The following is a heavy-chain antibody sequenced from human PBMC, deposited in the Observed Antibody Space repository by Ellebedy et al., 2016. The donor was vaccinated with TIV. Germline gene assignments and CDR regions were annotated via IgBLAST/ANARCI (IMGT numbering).Heavy chain of an antibody. V-gene: IGHV1-24*01. Sequence: ASVKVSCKVAGYPLAELSMHWARQAPGKGLESLGGFEPELDETIYAQKFQGRVTMTEDTSTETAHMELSSLTSEDTAVYYCASPVIRGVLMQSDAFDVWGQGTKVTVSS. D-gene: IGHD3-10*01. CDR3: ASPVIRGVLMQSDAFDV. CDR2: FEPELDET. CDR1: GYPLAELS. J-gene: IGHJ3*01.